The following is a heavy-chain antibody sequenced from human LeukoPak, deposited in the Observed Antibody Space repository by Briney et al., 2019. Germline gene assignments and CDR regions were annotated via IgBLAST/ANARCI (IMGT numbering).Heavy chain of an antibody. J-gene: IGHJ3*02. D-gene: IGHD6-6*01. CDR2: ISTYNGYT. CDR3: ARAAAVSSRRAFDI. CDR1: GYTFTSYG. V-gene: IGHV1-18*01. Sequence: ASVKVSCKASGYTFTSYGINWVRQAPGQGLEWMGWISTYNGYTNYAQNLQGRVTMTTDTSASTVYLELRSLRSDDTAVYYCARAAAVSSRRAFDIWGQGTMVTVSS.